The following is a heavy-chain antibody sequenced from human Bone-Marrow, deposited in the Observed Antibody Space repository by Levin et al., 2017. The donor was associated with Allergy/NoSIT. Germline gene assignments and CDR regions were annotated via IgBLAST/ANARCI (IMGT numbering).Heavy chain of an antibody. CDR2: IYYSGST. CDR1: GGSISSYY. CDR3: ASGWYSRGWFDP. D-gene: IGHD6-19*01. J-gene: IGHJ5*02. Sequence: SETLSLTCTVSGGSISSYYWSWIRQPPGKGLEWIEYIYYSGSTNYNPSLKSRVTISVDTSKNQFSLKLSSVTAADTAVYYCASGWYSRGWFDPWGQGTLVTVSS. V-gene: IGHV4-59*01.